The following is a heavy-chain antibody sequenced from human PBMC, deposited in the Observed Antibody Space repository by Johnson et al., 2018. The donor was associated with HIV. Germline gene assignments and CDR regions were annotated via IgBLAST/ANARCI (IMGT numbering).Heavy chain of an antibody. CDR2: ISYDGSNK. CDR1: GFTFSSYA. CDR3: AGGIRVAGGNDAFDI. J-gene: IGHJ3*02. V-gene: IGHV3-30*04. Sequence: VQLVESGGGVVQPGRSLRLSCAASGFTFSSYAMHWVRQAPGKGLEWVAVISYDGSNKYYADSVKGRFTISRDNSKNTLYLQMNSLRAEDTAVYYCAGGIRVAGGNDAFDIWGQGTMVTVSS. D-gene: IGHD6-19*01.